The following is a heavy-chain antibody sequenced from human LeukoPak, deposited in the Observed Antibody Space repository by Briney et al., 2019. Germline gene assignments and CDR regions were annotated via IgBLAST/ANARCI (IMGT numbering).Heavy chain of an antibody. D-gene: IGHD3-3*01. CDR2: IYYSGST. CDR3: ATTKKRSGYSHALWFPYYYYGMDV. CDR1: GGSISSGGYY. V-gene: IGHV4-31*03. Sequence: SQTLSLTCTVSGGSISSGGYYWSWIRQHPGKGLEWIGYIYYSGSTYYNPSLKSRVTISVDTSKNQFSLKLSSVTAADTAVYYCATTKKRSGYSHALWFPYYYYGMDVWGQGTTVTVSS. J-gene: IGHJ6*02.